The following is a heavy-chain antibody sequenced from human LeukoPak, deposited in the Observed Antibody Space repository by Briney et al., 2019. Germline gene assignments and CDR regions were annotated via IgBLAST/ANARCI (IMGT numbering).Heavy chain of an antibody. D-gene: IGHD5-24*01. Sequence: SSETLFLTCTVSGGSISSYYWSWIRQPPGKGLEWIGYIYYSGSTNYNPSLKSRVTISVDTSKNQFSLKLSSVTAADTAVYYCARVGGSYNYGEDYWGQGTLVTVSS. CDR3: ARVGGSYNYGEDY. CDR1: GGSISSYY. J-gene: IGHJ4*02. V-gene: IGHV4-59*01. CDR2: IYYSGST.